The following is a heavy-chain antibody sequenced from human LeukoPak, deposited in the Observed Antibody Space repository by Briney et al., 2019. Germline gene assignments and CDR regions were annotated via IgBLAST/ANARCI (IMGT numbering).Heavy chain of an antibody. CDR2: ISYDGSNK. V-gene: IGHV3-30-3*01. D-gene: IGHD3-9*01. J-gene: IGHJ3*02. CDR1: GFTFSSYA. CDR3: TKEMRYFDWLLAGAFDI. Sequence: PGRSLRLSCAASGFTFSSYAMHWVRQAPGKGLEWVAVISYDGSNKYYADSVKGRFTISRDNSKNTLYLQMNSLRAEDTAVYYCTKEMRYFDWLLAGAFDIWGQGTMVTVSS.